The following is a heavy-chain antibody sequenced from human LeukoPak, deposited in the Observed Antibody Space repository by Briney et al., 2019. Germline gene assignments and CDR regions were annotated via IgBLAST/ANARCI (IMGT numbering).Heavy chain of an antibody. J-gene: IGHJ4*02. D-gene: IGHD2-2*02. CDR3: AKGVVVPAAISWDVGDFDY. CDR2: ISSNGDFT. CDR1: RFTFNTYA. Sequence: GGSLRLSCVASRFTFNTYAVNWVRQAPGKGLEWVSAISSNGDFTYYADSVRGRFTISRDNSKNTLYLQMNSLRAEDTAVYYCAKGVVVPAAISWDVGDFDYWGQGTLVTVSS. V-gene: IGHV3-23*01.